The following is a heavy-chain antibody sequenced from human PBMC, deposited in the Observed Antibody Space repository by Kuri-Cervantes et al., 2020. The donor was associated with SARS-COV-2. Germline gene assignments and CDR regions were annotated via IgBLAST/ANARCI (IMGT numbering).Heavy chain of an antibody. D-gene: IGHD5-24*01. CDR1: GGTFSSYA. V-gene: IGHV1-69*13. CDR2: ILPIFGTA. Sequence: SVKVSCKASGGTFSSYAISWVRQAPGQGLEWMGGILPIFGTANYAQKFQGRVTITADESTSTAYMELSSLRSEDTAVYYCARGGEMATIMHRLDYWGQGTLVTVSS. J-gene: IGHJ4*02. CDR3: ARGGEMATIMHRLDY.